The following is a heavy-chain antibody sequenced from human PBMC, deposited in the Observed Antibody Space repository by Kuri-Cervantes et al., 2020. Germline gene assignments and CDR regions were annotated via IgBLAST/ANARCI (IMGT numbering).Heavy chain of an antibody. Sequence: GESLKISCAASGFTFSDYYMSWIRQAPGKGLEWVSYISSSGSAIYYADSVKGRFTISRDNSKNTLYLQMNSLRAEDTAVYYCAKAYSYATNDYYNHFDSWGQGTLVTVSS. CDR3: AKAYSYATNDYYNHFDS. CDR2: ISSSGSAI. V-gene: IGHV3-11*01. D-gene: IGHD3-10*01. CDR1: GFTFSDYY. J-gene: IGHJ4*02.